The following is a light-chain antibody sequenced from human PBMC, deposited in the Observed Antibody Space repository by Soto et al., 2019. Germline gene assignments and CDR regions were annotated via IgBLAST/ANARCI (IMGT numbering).Light chain of an antibody. J-gene: IGKJ2*01. CDR3: QQYYSLPYT. Sequence: DIVMTQSPDSLAVSLGERATINCKSSQSLLYISNNKNYLAWYQQKPGQPPKLLIYWASTREFGVPDRFSGSGSGTDFTLTISRLQAEDVAVYYCQQYYSLPYTFGQGTKLEIK. CDR1: QSLLYISNNKNY. V-gene: IGKV4-1*01. CDR2: WAS.